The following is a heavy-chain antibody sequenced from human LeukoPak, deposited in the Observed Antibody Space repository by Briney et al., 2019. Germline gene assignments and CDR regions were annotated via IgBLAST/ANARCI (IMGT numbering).Heavy chain of an antibody. J-gene: IGHJ6*02. Sequence: SQTLSLTCTVSGGSISSGGYYWSWIRQHPGKGLEWIGYIYYSRSTYYNPSLKSRVTISVDTSKNQFSLKLSSVTAADTAVYYCAAKPGITGTTYYYYGMDVWGQGTTVTVSS. V-gene: IGHV4-31*03. CDR3: AAKPGITGTTYYYYGMDV. D-gene: IGHD1-20*01. CDR1: GGSISSGGYY. CDR2: IYYSRST.